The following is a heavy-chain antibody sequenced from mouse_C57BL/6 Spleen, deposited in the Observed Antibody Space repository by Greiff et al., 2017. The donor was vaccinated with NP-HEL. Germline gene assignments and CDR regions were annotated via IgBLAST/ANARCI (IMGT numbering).Heavy chain of an antibody. CDR3: AREIYYGFDV. CDR1: GYTFTSYT. D-gene: IGHD1-1*01. V-gene: IGHV1-4*01. CDR2: INPSSGYT. Sequence: QVQLKQSGAELARPGASVKMSCKASGYTFTSYTMHWVKQRPGQGLEWIGYINPSSGYTKYNQKFKDKATLTADKSSSTAYMQLSSLTSEDSAVYYCAREIYYGFDVWGTGTTVTVSS. J-gene: IGHJ1*03.